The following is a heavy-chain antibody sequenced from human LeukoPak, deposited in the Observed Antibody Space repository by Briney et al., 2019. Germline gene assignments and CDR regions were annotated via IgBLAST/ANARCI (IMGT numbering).Heavy chain of an antibody. CDR3: AKDVSWGIADAFDI. Sequence: LGGSLRLSCAASGFTFHYYAMNWVRQAPGKGLEWVSAISSSSDNTYYAGSVKGRFTISRDNAKTTLYLQMNSLRADDTAVYYCAKDVSWGIADAFDIWGQGTMVTVSS. V-gene: IGHV3-23*01. CDR1: GFTFHYYA. CDR2: ISSSSDNT. J-gene: IGHJ3*02. D-gene: IGHD6-13*01.